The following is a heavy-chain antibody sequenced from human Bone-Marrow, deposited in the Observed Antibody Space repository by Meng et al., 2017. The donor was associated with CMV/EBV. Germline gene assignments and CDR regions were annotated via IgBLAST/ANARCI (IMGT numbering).Heavy chain of an antibody. CDR3: AKDGYGSGSYLDY. D-gene: IGHD3-10*01. J-gene: IGHJ4*02. CDR2: INQAGNER. Sequence: GESLKISCAASGFTFSTYWMTWVRQAPGKGLEWVANINQAGNERYYVDSVRGRFTISRDNAKNSLYLQMNSLRAEDTALYYCAKDGYGSGSYLDYWGQGTLVTVSS. V-gene: IGHV3-7*03. CDR1: GFTFSTYW.